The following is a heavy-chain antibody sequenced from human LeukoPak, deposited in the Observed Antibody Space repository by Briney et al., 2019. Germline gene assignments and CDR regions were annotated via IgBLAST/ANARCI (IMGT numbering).Heavy chain of an antibody. D-gene: IGHD2-2*01. V-gene: IGHV4-31*03. CDR2: IYYSGST. CDR3: ARGVEDIVVVPAAYYFDY. Sequence: SETLSLTCTVSGGSISSGGYYWSWIRQHPGKGQERIGYIYYSGSTYYTPSLKSRVTISVDTSKNQFSLKLSSVTAADTAVYYCARGVEDIVVVPAAYYFDYWGQGTLVTVSS. J-gene: IGHJ4*02. CDR1: GGSISSGGYY.